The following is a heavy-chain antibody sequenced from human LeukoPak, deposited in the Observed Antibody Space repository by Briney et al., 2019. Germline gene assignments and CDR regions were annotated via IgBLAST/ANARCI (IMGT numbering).Heavy chain of an antibody. J-gene: IGHJ4*02. CDR3: ARTPGVRWFFDY. D-gene: IGHD4-23*01. V-gene: IGHV3-43*01. CDR2: ISWDGGST. CDR1: GFTFDDYT. Sequence: PGGSLRLSCAASGFTFDDYTMHWVRQAPGKGLEWVSLISWDGGSTYYADSVKGRFTISRDNSKNSLYLQMNSLRTEDTALYYCARTPGVRWFFDYWGQGTLVTVSS.